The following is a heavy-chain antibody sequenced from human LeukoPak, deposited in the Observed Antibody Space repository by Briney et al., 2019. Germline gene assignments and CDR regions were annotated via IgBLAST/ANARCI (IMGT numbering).Heavy chain of an antibody. CDR3: AKDPGAHDKHFDH. Sequence: PGGSLRLSCAASGFTFSKYWMLWVRQAPGKGLESVSRINTDGTVTTYADSVKGRFTVSRDNADNTMFLQMNSVRDEDTAVYYCAKDPGAHDKHFDHWGQGTLVTVSS. J-gene: IGHJ4*02. CDR2: INTDGTVT. D-gene: IGHD3-10*01. V-gene: IGHV3-74*01. CDR1: GFTFSKYW.